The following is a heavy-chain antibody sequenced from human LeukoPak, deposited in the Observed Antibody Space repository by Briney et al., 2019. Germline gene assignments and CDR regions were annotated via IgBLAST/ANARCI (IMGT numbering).Heavy chain of an antibody. V-gene: IGHV4-34*01. D-gene: IGHD4-17*01. CDR2: INHSGYT. J-gene: IGHJ4*02. CDR1: GVSFDDYY. Sequence: SETLSLTCAVSGVSFDDYYWAWVRQTPGKGLEWIGEINHSGYTNDNPPLKSRVTLSIDTSRKQFSLNMRSVTVADAGIYFCTRMTTGHDYWGQGTLVTVSS. CDR3: TRMTTGHDY.